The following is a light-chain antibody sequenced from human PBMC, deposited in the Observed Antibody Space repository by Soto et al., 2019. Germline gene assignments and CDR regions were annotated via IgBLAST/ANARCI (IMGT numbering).Light chain of an antibody. CDR1: QSVLYSSNNKNY. V-gene: IGKV4-1*01. Sequence: DIVMTQSPDSLAVSLGERATINCKSSQSVLYSSNNKNYLAWYQQKPGQPPKLLIYWASTRESGVPDRFSGSGSGIDFTLTISSLQAEDVAVYYCQQYYSTPPPTFGQGTKLEIK. CDR2: WAS. CDR3: QQYYSTPPPT. J-gene: IGKJ2*01.